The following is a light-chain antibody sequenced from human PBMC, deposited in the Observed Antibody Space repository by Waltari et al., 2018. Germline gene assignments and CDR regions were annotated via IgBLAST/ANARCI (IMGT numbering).Light chain of an antibody. J-gene: IGLJ3*02. V-gene: IGLV1-47*01. CDR1: SSNIGRNY. CDR2: RSN. Sequence: QSVLTQPPSASGTPGQRVTISCSGSSSNIGRNYVYWYQQLPGTAPKLLIYRSNQRPSGVPDRCSRSKSDTSVSLAISGLRSEDEADYYCAAWDDNLSGGVFGGGTKLTVL. CDR3: AAWDDNLSGGV.